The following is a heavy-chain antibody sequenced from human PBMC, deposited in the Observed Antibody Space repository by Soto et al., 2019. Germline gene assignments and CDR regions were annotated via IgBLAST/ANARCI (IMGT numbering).Heavy chain of an antibody. CDR1: GGSLNNYN. CDR3: ARERTYQMFGDDALDF. CDR2: IYISGKT. V-gene: IGHV4-4*07. D-gene: IGHD2-2*01. Sequence: SETLSLTCTVSGGSLNNYNWNWIRQSAGTGLEWIGRIYISGKTYYNPSLKSRVTLSLDMLNNQISLKVTSVTAADTAMYYCARERTYQMFGDDALDFWGLGTMVTVSS. J-gene: IGHJ3*01.